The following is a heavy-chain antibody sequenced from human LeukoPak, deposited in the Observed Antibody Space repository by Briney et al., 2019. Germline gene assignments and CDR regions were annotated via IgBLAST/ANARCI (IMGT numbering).Heavy chain of an antibody. CDR3: VRLFGSGNYYNGDY. Sequence: GGSLRLSCAASGFTFNDYDIDWVRQLPGKGLEWVSGINWNSVHIGYADSVKGRFTISRDSAQNSVHLQMNSLKTEDTAVYYCVRLFGSGNYYNGDYWGQGTLVTVSS. CDR1: GFTFNDYD. J-gene: IGHJ4*02. CDR2: INWNSVHI. D-gene: IGHD3-10*01. V-gene: IGHV3-9*01.